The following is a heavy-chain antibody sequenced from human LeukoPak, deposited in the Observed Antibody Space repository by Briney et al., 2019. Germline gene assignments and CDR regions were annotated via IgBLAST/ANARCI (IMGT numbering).Heavy chain of an antibody. Sequence: PGESLKISCKGSGYSFTNSWIGWVRQMPGKGLEWMGIIYPGDSDTRYSPSFQGQVTISADKSISTAYLQWSSLKASDTAMYYCARHKGYYYGSGSYYIVDIYGMDVWGKGTTVTVSS. CDR3: ARHKGYYYGSGSYYIVDIYGMDV. D-gene: IGHD3-10*01. J-gene: IGHJ6*04. V-gene: IGHV5-51*01. CDR2: IYPGDSDT. CDR1: GYSFTNSW.